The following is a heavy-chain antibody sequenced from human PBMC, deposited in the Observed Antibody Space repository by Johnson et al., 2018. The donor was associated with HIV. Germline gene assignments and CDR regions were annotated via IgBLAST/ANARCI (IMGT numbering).Heavy chain of an antibody. CDR3: AKVRSRWTTFDDAFDI. CDR1: GFTFSS. J-gene: IGHJ3*02. CDR2: ISHDGSHK. D-gene: IGHD4-11*01. V-gene: IGHV3-30*18. Sequence: VESGGGVVQPVRSLRLSCAASGFTFSSMHWDRQAPGKGLEWVAVISHDGSHKYYADSVKGRFSLSRDISKNMLYLQMNSLRPEDTAVYYCAKVRSRWTTFDDAFDIWGQGTLVTVSS.